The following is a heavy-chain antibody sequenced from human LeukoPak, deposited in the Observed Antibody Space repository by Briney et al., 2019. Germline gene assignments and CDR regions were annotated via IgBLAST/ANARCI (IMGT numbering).Heavy chain of an antibody. Sequence: SQTLSLTCTVSGGSISSGGYYWSWIRQHPGKGLEWIGYIYYSGSTYYNPSLKSRVTISVDTSKNQFSLKLSSVTAADTAVYYCARGTEYYYDSSGYFNWFDPWGQGTLVTVSS. V-gene: IGHV4-31*03. CDR3: ARGTEYYYDSSGYFNWFDP. CDR2: IYYSGST. J-gene: IGHJ5*02. D-gene: IGHD3-22*01. CDR1: GGSISSGGYY.